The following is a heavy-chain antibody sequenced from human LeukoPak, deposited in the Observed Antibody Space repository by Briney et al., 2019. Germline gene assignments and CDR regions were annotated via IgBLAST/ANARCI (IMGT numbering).Heavy chain of an antibody. V-gene: IGHV1-2*06. CDR2: INPNSGDR. CDR1: GYTFIRHY. Sequence: ASVKVSCKASGYTFIRHYIHWVRQAPGQGLEWMGRINPNSGDRNYAQKFQGRVTMTGDTSISTAYMELNSLRSDDTAVYYCARSVRFWSGPLIWFDPWGQGTLVTVSS. CDR3: ARSVRFWSGPLIWFDP. D-gene: IGHD3-3*01. J-gene: IGHJ5*02.